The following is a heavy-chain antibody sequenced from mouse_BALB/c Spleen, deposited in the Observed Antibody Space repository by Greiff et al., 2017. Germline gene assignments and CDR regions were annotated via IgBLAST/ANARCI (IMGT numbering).Heavy chain of an antibody. D-gene: IGHD2-1*01. CDR3: ARGNYYGAWFAY. V-gene: IGHV14-3*02. J-gene: IGHJ3*01. CDR1: GFNIKDTY. CDR2: IDPANGNT. Sequence: EVQLQQSGAELVKPGASVKLSCTASGFNIKDTYMHWVKQRPEQGLEWIGRIDPANGNTKYDPKFQGKATITADTSSNTAYLQLSSLTSEDTAVYYCARGNYYGAWFAYWGQGTLVTVSA.